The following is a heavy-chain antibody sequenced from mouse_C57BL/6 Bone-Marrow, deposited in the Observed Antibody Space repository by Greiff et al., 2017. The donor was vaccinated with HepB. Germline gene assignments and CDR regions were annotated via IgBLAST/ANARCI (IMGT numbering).Heavy chain of an antibody. Sequence: VQLQQPGAELVRPGSSVKLSCKASGYTFTSYWMHWVKQRPIQGLEWIGNIDPSDSETHYNQKFKDKATLTVDKSSSTAYMQLSSLTSEDSAVYYCARRGGSWGYFDVWGTGTTVTVSS. V-gene: IGHV1-52*01. CDR1: GYTFTSYW. J-gene: IGHJ1*03. CDR3: ARRGGSWGYFDV. D-gene: IGHD4-1*01. CDR2: IDPSDSET.